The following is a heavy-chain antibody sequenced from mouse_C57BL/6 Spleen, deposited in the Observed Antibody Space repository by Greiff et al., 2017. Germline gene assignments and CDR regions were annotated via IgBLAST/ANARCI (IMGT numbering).Heavy chain of an antibody. V-gene: IGHV1-18*01. CDR1: GYTFTDYN. J-gene: IGHJ1*03. Sequence: EVQLQQSGPELVKPGASVKIPCKASGYTFTDYNMDWVKQSHGKSLEWIGDINPNNGGTIYNQKFKGKATLTVDKSSSTAYMELRSLTSEDTAVYYCARVIIYYGSGYGLGYFDVWGTGTTVTVSS. D-gene: IGHD1-1*01. CDR3: ARVIIYYGSGYGLGYFDV. CDR2: INPNNGGT.